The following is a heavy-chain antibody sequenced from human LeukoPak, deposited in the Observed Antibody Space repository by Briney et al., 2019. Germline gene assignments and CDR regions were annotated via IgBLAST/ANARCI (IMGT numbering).Heavy chain of an antibody. J-gene: IGHJ4*02. Sequence: SETLSLTCTVSGGSISSSSYYWGWIRQHPGKGLEWIGYIYYSGSTYYNPSLKSRVTISVDTSKNQFSLKLSSVTAADTAVYYCARDGGGSGSYLGYWGQGTLVTVSS. D-gene: IGHD3-10*01. CDR1: GGSISSSSYY. CDR2: IYYSGST. CDR3: ARDGGGSGSYLGY. V-gene: IGHV4-31*03.